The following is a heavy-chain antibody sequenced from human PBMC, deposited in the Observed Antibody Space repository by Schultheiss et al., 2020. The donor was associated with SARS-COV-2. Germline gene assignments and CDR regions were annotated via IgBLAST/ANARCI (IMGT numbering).Heavy chain of an antibody. CDR2: IYHSGST. D-gene: IGHD1-14*01. J-gene: IGHJ5*02. V-gene: IGHV4-38-2*02. CDR1: GYSLSSGYY. CDR3: ARDTNLARCWFDP. Sequence: SETLSLTCAVSGYSLSSGYYWGWIRQPPGKGLEWIGSIYHSGSTYYNPSLKSRVTISVDTSKNQFSLKVSSVTAADTAVYYCARDTNLARCWFDPWGQGTLVTVSS.